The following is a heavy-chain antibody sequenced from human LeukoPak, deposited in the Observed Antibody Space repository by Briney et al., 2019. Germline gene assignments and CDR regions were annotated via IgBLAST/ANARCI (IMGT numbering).Heavy chain of an antibody. Sequence: AGGSLRLSCAASGFTFIDYSMNWVRQAPGKGLEWISWIGISSGNTKYADSVKGRFTISGDNAKNSLYLQMSSLRVEDTAVYYCARDHNYAFDNWGQGTLVTVSS. CDR1: GFTFIDYS. J-gene: IGHJ4*02. CDR3: ARDHNYAFDN. D-gene: IGHD1-1*01. V-gene: IGHV3-48*04. CDR2: IGISSGNT.